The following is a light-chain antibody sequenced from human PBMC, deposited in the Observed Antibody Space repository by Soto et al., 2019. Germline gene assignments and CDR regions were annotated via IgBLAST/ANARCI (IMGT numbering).Light chain of an antibody. J-gene: IGKJ4*01. V-gene: IGKV1-39*01. Sequence: DIQMTQSPSSLSASVGDRVTITCRASQGISTYLNWYQQKPGKAPKLLIYAASSLQSGVPSRFSGSGSETDFTLTISSLQPEDFATYSCQQLGNYPLTFGGGTKVDIK. CDR3: QQLGNYPLT. CDR2: AAS. CDR1: QGISTY.